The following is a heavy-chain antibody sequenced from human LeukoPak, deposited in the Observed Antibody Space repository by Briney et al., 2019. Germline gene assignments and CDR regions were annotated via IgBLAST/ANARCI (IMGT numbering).Heavy chain of an antibody. V-gene: IGHV1-24*01. CDR2: FDPEDGET. D-gene: IGHD3-10*01. J-gene: IGHJ6*03. CDR3: ATQNRDYYYYYMDV. CDR1: GYTLTEVS. Sequence: ASVKVSCKVSGYTLTEVSMHWVRQAPGKGLEWMGGFDPEDGETIYAQKFQGRVTMTEDTSTDTAYMELSSLRSEDTAVYYCATQNRDYYYYYMDVWGKGTTVTISS.